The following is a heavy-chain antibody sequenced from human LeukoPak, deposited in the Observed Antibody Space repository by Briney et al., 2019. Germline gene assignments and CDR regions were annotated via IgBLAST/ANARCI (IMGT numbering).Heavy chain of an antibody. V-gene: IGHV4-59*01. D-gene: IGHD6-19*01. Sequence: PSETLSLTCTVSGGSISSYYWSWIRQPPGKGLELSGYIYYSGSTNYNPSLKSRVTISVDTSKNQFSLKLSSVTAADTAVYYCAREAGYSSGYYYFDYWGQGTLVTVSS. CDR2: IYYSGST. CDR3: AREAGYSSGYYYFDY. J-gene: IGHJ4*02. CDR1: GGSISSYY.